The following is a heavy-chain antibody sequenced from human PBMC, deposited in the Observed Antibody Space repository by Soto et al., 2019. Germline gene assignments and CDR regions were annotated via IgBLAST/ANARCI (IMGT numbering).Heavy chain of an antibody. D-gene: IGHD2-15*01. V-gene: IGHV1-69*01. CDR2: IIPIFGTA. CDR3: ARETGYCSGGSCYSFDY. J-gene: IGHJ4*02. CDR1: GGTFSSYA. Sequence: QVQRVQSGAEVKKPGSSVKVSCKASGGTFSSYAISWVRQAPGQGLEWMGGIIPIFGTANYAQKFQGRVTITADESTSTAYMELSSLRSEDTAVYYCARETGYCSGGSCYSFDYWGQGTLVTVSS.